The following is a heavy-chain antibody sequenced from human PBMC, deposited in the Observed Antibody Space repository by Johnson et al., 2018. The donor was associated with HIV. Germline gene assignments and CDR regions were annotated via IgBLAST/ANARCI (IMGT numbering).Heavy chain of an antibody. CDR1: GFTLSNHW. D-gene: IGHD5-18*01. CDR3: ARRRDTLNIWQESFDV. V-gene: IGHV3-64*07. CDR2: IASLGDNT. J-gene: IGHJ3*01. Sequence: VQLVESGGGLVQPGGSLRLSCAASGFTLSNHWMSWVRQAPGKGLEHVATIASLGDNTYYADSVKGRFTISRDNFKNMLYLQMGSLRPDDTAVYYCARRRDTLNIWQESFDVWGQGTMVTVSS.